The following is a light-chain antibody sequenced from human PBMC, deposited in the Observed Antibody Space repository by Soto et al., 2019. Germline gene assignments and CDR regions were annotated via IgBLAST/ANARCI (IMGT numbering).Light chain of an antibody. CDR1: SSDVGGYNY. Sequence: QSVLTQPASVSGSPGQSITISCTGTSSDVGGYNYVSWYQQHPGKAPKLMIYDVSNRPSGVSNRFSGSKSGNTASLTISGLQAEDEADYYSRSYTSRSKVFGTGTNVT. V-gene: IGLV2-14*01. CDR2: DVS. J-gene: IGLJ1*01. CDR3: RSYTSRSKV.